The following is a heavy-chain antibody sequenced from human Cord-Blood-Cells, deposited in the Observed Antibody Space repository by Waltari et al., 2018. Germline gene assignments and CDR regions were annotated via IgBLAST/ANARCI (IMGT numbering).Heavy chain of an antibody. J-gene: IGHJ4*02. D-gene: IGHD5-12*01. CDR3: ATTLLRQEGYPLDY. Sequence: EVQLVQSGAEVKKPGESLKISCKGSGYSFPSSWIGWLRPRPGKGLEWMGIIYPGDSDTRYSPSFQGQVTISADKSISTAYLQWSSLKASDTAMYYCATTLLRQEGYPLDYWGQGTLVTVSS. CDR1: GYSFPSSW. V-gene: IGHV5-51*01. CDR2: IYPGDSDT.